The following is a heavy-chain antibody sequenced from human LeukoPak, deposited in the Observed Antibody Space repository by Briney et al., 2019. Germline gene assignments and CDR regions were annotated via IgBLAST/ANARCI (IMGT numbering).Heavy chain of an antibody. CDR1: GLTFSSYA. CDR3: AKCFRTTVTTVDY. V-gene: IGHV3-23*01. D-gene: IGHD4-17*01. CDR2: ISASGAST. J-gene: IGHJ4*02. Sequence: GGSLRLSCAASGLTFSSYAMNWVRQAPGKGLEWVSAISASGASTSYADSVKGRFTISRDNSKNTLFMQMNSLRAEETAIYYCAKCFRTTVTTVDYWGQGTLVTVSS.